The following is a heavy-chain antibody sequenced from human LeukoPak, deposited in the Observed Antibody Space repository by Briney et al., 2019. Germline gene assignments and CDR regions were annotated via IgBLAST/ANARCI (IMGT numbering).Heavy chain of an antibody. D-gene: IGHD5-12*01. J-gene: IGHJ4*02. CDR1: GFTFRSQA. CDR3: AKDPVDLYYFDY. Sequence: GGSLRLSCAASGFTFRSQAMSWVRQAPGKGLEWVSSINESGGFTSYADSVKGRFTISRDNSKNTLYLQMDSLRAEDTAVYYCAKDPVDLYYFDYWGQGTLVTVSS. V-gene: IGHV3-23*01. CDR2: INESGGFT.